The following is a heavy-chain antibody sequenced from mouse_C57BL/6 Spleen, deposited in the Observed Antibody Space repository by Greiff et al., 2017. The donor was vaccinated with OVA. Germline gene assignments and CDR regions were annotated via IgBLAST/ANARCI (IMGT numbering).Heavy chain of an antibody. CDR1: GFTFSDYG. V-gene: IGHV5-17*01. CDR2: ISSGSSTI. J-gene: IGHJ1*03. CDR3: AKIDCGSSYYFDV. D-gene: IGHD1-1*01. Sequence: EVHLVESGGGLVKPGGSLKLSCAASGFTFSDYGMHWVRQAPEKGLEWVAYISSGSSTIYYADTVKGPFTISRDNAKNTLFLQMTSLRSEDTAMYCCAKIDCGSSYYFDVWGTGTTVTVSS.